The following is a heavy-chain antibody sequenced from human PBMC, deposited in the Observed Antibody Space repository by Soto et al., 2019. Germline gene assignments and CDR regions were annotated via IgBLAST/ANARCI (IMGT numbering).Heavy chain of an antibody. V-gene: IGHV4-59*13. CDR3: ARGFPYFDF. CDR2: IYNIGDS. CDR1: GGSINSFY. Sequence: PSETLSLTCTVSGGSINSFYWSWIRQPPGKGLEWIGYIYNIGDSKSNPSLKSRVTLSVETSKNQFPLKLTSVTAADTAIYFCARGFPYFDFWGQGTPVTVSS. J-gene: IGHJ4*02.